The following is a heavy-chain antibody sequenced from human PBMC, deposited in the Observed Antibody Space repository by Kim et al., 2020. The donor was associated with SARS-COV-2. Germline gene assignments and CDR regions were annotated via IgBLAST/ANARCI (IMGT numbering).Heavy chain of an antibody. J-gene: IGHJ4*02. CDR2: INHSGST. D-gene: IGHD5-12*01. CDR3: ARVVRYSGYDWRRYFDY. Sequence: SETLSLTCAVYGGSFSGYYWSWIRQPPGKGLEWIGEINHSGSTNYNPSLKSRVTISVDTSKNQFSLKLSSVTAADTAVYYCARVVRYSGYDWRRYFDYWGQGTLVTVSS. V-gene: IGHV4-34*01. CDR1: GGSFSGYY.